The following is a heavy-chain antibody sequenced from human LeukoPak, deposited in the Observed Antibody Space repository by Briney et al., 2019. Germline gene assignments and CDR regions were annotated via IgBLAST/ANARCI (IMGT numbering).Heavy chain of an antibody. CDR2: SSGSGGST. J-gene: IGHJ4*02. Sequence: GGSLRLSCAASGFTFSSYAMSWVRLAPGKGLEWVSVSSGSGGSTYYADSAKGRFTISRDNSKNTLYLQMSSLRAEDTAVYYCAKHVDVVVRQGPNIDYWGQGTLVTVSS. V-gene: IGHV3-23*01. D-gene: IGHD5-12*01. CDR3: AKHVDVVVRQGPNIDY. CDR1: GFTFSSYA.